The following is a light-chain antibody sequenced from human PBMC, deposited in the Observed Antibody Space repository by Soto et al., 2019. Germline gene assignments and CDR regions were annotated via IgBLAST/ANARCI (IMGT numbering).Light chain of an antibody. CDR2: GPS. Sequence: EIVMTQSPATLSVSPGERATLSCRASQSVSSNLAWYQQKPGQAPRLLIYGPSTRPTGIPARFSGSGSGTEFTLTIGRLQSEDFAVYYCQQYNNWTYTFGQGTNLQIK. V-gene: IGKV3-15*01. CDR3: QQYNNWTYT. CDR1: QSVSSN. J-gene: IGKJ2*01.